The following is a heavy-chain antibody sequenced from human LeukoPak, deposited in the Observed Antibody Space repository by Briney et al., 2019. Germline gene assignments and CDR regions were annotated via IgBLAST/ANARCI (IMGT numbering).Heavy chain of an antibody. V-gene: IGHV1-2*02. CDR1: GYTFTGYY. Sequence: ASVKVSCKASGYTFTGYYMHWVRQAPGQGREWMGWINPNSGGTNYAQKFQGRVTMTRDTSISTAYMELSRLRSDTTAVYYCARAVNDILTGYADVGGYWGQGTLVTVSS. CDR3: ARAVNDILTGYADVGGY. D-gene: IGHD3-9*01. CDR2: INPNSGGT. J-gene: IGHJ4*02.